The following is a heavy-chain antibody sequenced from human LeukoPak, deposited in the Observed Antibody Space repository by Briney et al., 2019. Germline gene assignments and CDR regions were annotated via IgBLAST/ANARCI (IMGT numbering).Heavy chain of an antibody. Sequence: SQTLSLTCAISGDSVSSNSAAWNWIRQSPSRGLEWLGRTYYRSKWYNDYAVSVKSRITINPDTSKNQFSLQLNSVTPEDTAVYYCARRGYQMVRGRLWFDPWGQGTLVTVSS. D-gene: IGHD3-10*01. V-gene: IGHV6-1*01. CDR3: ARRGYQMVRGRLWFDP. CDR1: GDSVSSNSAA. CDR2: TYYRSKWYN. J-gene: IGHJ5*02.